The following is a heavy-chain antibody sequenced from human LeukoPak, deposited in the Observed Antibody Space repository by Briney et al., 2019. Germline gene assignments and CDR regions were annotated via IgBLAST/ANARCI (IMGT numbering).Heavy chain of an antibody. Sequence: ASVKVSCKASGYTFTGPYIHWMRQAPGQGLEWMGWINPNSGVTNYAQKFQGGVTLTRDTPISTAYMEMSRLRSDDTAVYYCARAHMTTVTLGDYWGQGTLVTVSS. CDR1: GYTFTGPY. CDR3: ARAHMTTVTLGDY. CDR2: INPNSGVT. D-gene: IGHD4-11*01. V-gene: IGHV1-2*02. J-gene: IGHJ4*02.